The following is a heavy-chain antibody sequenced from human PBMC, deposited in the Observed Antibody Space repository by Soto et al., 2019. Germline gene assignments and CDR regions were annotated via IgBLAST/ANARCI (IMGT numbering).Heavy chain of an antibody. CDR1: GGSISSGGYY. D-gene: IGHD1-20*01. J-gene: IGHJ4*02. Sequence: SETLSLTCTVSGGSISSGGYYWSWIRQHPGKGLEWIGYIYYSGSTYYNPSLKSRVTISVDTSKNQFSLKLSSVTAADTAVYYCATILGPRYYYFDYRGQGTLVTVSS. V-gene: IGHV4-31*03. CDR2: IYYSGST. CDR3: ATILGPRYYYFDY.